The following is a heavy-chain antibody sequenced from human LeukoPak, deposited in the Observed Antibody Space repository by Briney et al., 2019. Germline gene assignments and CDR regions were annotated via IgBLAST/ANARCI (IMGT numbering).Heavy chain of an antibody. D-gene: IGHD2-21*01. Sequence: GGSLRLSCPASGFTVRTKYMNWVRQAPGKGLEWVSILYSGDSTYYADSVKGRFMVSRDNSKNTLYLQMSALRADDTDVYYCARVGDHCHWYLELWGRGTLVTVSS. J-gene: IGHJ2*01. V-gene: IGHV3-53*01. CDR2: LYSGDST. CDR3: ARVGDHCHWYLEL. CDR1: GFTVRTKY.